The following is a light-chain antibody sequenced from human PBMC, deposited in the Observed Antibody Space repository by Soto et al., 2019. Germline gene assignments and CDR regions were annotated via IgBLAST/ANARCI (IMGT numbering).Light chain of an antibody. J-gene: IGKJ1*01. Sequence: DIRMTQSPSSLSAFVGDRVTITCRASQGISHYLAWYQQKPGKVPKLLIYAASTLQSGVPSRFSGSGSGTDFTLTISSLQPEDVATYYCQQYNSARWTFGQGTKVEIK. CDR1: QGISHY. CDR3: QQYNSARWT. CDR2: AAS. V-gene: IGKV1-27*01.